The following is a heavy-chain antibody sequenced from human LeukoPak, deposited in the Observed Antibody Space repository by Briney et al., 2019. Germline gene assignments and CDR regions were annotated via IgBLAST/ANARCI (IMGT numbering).Heavy chain of an antibody. Sequence: GGSLRLSCAASGFIFSSCAMTWVRQAPGKGLEWVSSISDNGRSTYYADSVKGRFTISRDNSQNIYYLQMNSLRAEDTAVYYCAKGGDFWSGPQFDYWGQGTLVTVSS. CDR3: AKGGDFWSGPQFDY. V-gene: IGHV3-23*01. CDR2: ISDNGRST. D-gene: IGHD3-3*01. J-gene: IGHJ4*02. CDR1: GFIFSSCA.